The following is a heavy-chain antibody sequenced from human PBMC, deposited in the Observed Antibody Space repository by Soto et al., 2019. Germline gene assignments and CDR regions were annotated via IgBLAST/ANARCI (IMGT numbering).Heavy chain of an antibody. D-gene: IGHD5-12*01. CDR3: ARDHVEMATNHEANAFDI. Sequence: EVQLVESGGGLIQPGGSLRLSCAASGFTVSSNYMSWVRQAPGKGLEWVSIIYSGGNTDYADSVKGRFTIFRDNSENTLYLQMNSLRAEDTAVYYCARDHVEMATNHEANAFDIWGQGTMVTVSS. CDR2: IYSGGNT. V-gene: IGHV3-53*01. CDR1: GFTVSSNY. J-gene: IGHJ3*02.